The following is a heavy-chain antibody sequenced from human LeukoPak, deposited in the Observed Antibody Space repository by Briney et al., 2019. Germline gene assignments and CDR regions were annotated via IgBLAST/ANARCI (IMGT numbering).Heavy chain of an antibody. CDR3: ARAPRVYSELDKRPQTYYFDY. Sequence: GESLKISCKGSGYSFTSYWIGWVRQMPGKGLEWMGIIYPGDSDTRYSPSFQGQVTISADKSISTAYLQWSSLKASDTAMYYCARAPRVYSELDKRPQTYYFDYWGQGTLVTVSS. CDR2: IYPGDSDT. D-gene: IGHD6-6*01. CDR1: GYSFTSYW. J-gene: IGHJ4*02. V-gene: IGHV5-51*01.